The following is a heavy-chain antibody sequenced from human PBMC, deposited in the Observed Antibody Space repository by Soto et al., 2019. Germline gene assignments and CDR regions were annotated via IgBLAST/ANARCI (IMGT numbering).Heavy chain of an antibody. V-gene: IGHV1-2*02. D-gene: IGHD3-22*01. CDR3: AIARTYYDDPSVCYC. Sequence: ASVKVSWKSSGYNFAGFYMHWVRQAPGQGLEWMGWINPNNGETKYAQKFQGRVTMTRDASISTAYMELSRLRSDDTAMYYCAIARTYYDDPSVCYCRGQRTTVTVSS. J-gene: IGHJ6*02. CDR1: GYNFAGFY. CDR2: INPNNGET.